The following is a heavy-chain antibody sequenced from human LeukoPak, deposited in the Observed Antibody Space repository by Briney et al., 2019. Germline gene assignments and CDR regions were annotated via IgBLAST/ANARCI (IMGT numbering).Heavy chain of an antibody. CDR1: GYTLTVLS. Sequence: ASVTVSFKVSGYTLTVLSMHWVRQAPGKGLEWVGGFDPEDGETIYAQKFQGRVTMTTDTSTSTVYMELRSLRSDDTAVYYCAREGIAAAGISYMDVWGKGTTVTVSS. V-gene: IGHV1-24*01. CDR3: AREGIAAAGISYMDV. CDR2: FDPEDGET. J-gene: IGHJ6*03. D-gene: IGHD6-13*01.